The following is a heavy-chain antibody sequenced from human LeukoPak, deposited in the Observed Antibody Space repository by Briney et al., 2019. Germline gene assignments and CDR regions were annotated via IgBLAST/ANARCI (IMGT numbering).Heavy chain of an antibody. D-gene: IGHD1-7*01. J-gene: IGHJ4*02. CDR1: GVSITSYY. V-gene: IGHV4-59*01. CDR2: IYYSGST. Sequence: PAETLSLTCTVSGVSITSYYWSWIRQPPGKGLEWVGYIYYSGSTNYNPSLKSRVTISVDTAKNQFSLNMSSVSAEDTAVYYCARQTRELLAPYFDYWGQGTLVTVSS. CDR3: ARQTRELLAPYFDY.